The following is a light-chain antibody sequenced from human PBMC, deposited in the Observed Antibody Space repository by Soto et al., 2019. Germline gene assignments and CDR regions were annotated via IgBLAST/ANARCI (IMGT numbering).Light chain of an antibody. Sequence: QSVLTQPRSVSGSPGQPVAISCTGTSSDVGGYDYVSWYQQHPGKAPKLMIYDVKRRPSGVPDRFSGSKSGNTASLTISGLQSEDEADYYCSSYADIYTFVFGTGTKVTVL. V-gene: IGLV2-11*01. CDR3: SSYADIYTFV. CDR1: SSDVGGYDY. J-gene: IGLJ1*01. CDR2: DVK.